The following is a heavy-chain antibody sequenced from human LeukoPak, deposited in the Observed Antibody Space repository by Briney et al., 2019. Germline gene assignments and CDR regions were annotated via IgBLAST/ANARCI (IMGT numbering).Heavy chain of an antibody. V-gene: IGHV3-30*04. CDR1: GFTFSSYA. CDR2: ISYDGSNK. CDR3: ARAYYYDSSGSHYLLDY. Sequence: GGSLRLSCAASGFTFSSYAMHWVRQAPGKGLEWVAVISYDGSNKYYADSVKGRFTISRDNSKNTPYLQMNSLRAEDTAVYYCARAYYYDSSGSHYLLDYWGQGTLVTVSS. J-gene: IGHJ4*02. D-gene: IGHD3-22*01.